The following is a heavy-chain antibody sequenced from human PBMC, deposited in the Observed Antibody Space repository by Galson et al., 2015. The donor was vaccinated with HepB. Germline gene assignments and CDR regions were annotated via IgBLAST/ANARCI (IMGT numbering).Heavy chain of an antibody. D-gene: IGHD1-26*01. Sequence: TLSLTCSVSGDSLSGGHYYWGWIRHHPGKGLEWIGFCRYSGSTFYSPSLKSRVTISVDTSKNQFFLTLSSVTAADTAVYYCARYNRGGYNRLFPGNFDFWGQGTLVTVSS. J-gene: IGHJ4*02. CDR2: CRYSGST. CDR1: GDSLSGGHYY. V-gene: IGHV4-31*03. CDR3: ARYNRGGYNRLFPGNFDF.